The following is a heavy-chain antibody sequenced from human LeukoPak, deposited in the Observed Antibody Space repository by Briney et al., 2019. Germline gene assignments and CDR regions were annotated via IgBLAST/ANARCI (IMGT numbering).Heavy chain of an antibody. Sequence: GGSLRLSCAASGFTFSGSAMHWVRQASGKGLEWVGRIRSKANSYATAYAASVKGRFTISRDDSKNAAYLQMNSLKTEDTAVYYCTSTDDYDDYWGQGTLVTVSS. CDR1: GFTFSGSA. D-gene: IGHD4/OR15-4a*01. CDR2: IRSKANSYAT. CDR3: TSTDDYDDY. J-gene: IGHJ4*02. V-gene: IGHV3-73*01.